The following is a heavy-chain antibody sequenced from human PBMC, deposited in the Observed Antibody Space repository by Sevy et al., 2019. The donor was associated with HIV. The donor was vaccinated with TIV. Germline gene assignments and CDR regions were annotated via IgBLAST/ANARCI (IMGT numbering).Heavy chain of an antibody. J-gene: IGHJ4*02. V-gene: IGHV4-30-2*01. CDR3: AREYSSSSPGYFDY. CDR1: GGSISSGGYS. CDR2: IYHSGST. Sequence: SETLSLTCAVSGGSISSGGYSWSWIRQPPGKGLEWIGYIYHSGSTYYNPSLKSRVTISVDRSKNQFSLKLGSVTAADTAVYYCAREYSSSSPGYFDYWGQGTLVTVSS. D-gene: IGHD6-6*01.